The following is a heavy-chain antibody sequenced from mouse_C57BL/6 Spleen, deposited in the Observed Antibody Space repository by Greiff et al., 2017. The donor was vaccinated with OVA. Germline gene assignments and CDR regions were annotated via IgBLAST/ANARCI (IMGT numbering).Heavy chain of an antibody. J-gene: IGHJ3*01. D-gene: IGHD3-3*01. V-gene: IGHV1-72*01. CDR1: GYTFTSYW. Sequence: QVQLKQPGAELVKPGASVKLSCKASGYTFTSYWMHWVKQRPGRGLEWIGRIDPNSGGTKYNEKFKSKATLTVDKPSSTAYMQLSSLTSEDSAGYYCAREGGRRAWFAYWGQGTLVTVSA. CDR2: IDPNSGGT. CDR3: AREGGRRAWFAY.